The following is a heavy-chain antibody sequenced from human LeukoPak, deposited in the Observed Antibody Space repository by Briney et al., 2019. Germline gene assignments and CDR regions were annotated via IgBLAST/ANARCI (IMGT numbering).Heavy chain of an antibody. J-gene: IGHJ3*02. CDR1: GFTFSSHS. CDR3: ARIGVVTKIEAFDI. CDR2: ISTSSSYI. V-gene: IGHV3-21*04. Sequence: PGGSLSLLCAASGFTFSSHSMNWVRQATGKGLEWVYSISTSSSYIYNADSVKGRFTISRDNAKNSMYLQMNSLRAEDTAVYYCARIGVVTKIEAFDIWGQGTMVTVSS. D-gene: IGHD3-22*01.